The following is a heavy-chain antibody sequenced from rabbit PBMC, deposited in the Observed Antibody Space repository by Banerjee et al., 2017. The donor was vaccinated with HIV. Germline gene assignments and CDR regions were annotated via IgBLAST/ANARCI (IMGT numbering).Heavy chain of an antibody. CDR2: INTSSGNT. D-gene: IGHD8-1*01. V-gene: IGHV1S45*01. CDR1: GFDFSSDA. CDR3: ARDLGVGSSYYRNALDP. Sequence: QEQLVESGGGLVQPEGSLTLTCKASGFDFSSDAMCWVRQAPGKGLEWIACINTSSGNTVYASWAKGRFTISKTSSTTVALQMTSLTAADTATYFCARDLGVGSSYYRNALDPWGPGTLVTV. J-gene: IGHJ2*01.